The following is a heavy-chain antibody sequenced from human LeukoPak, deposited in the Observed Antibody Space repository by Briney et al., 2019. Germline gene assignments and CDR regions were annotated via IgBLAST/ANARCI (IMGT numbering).Heavy chain of an antibody. V-gene: IGHV3-23*01. J-gene: IGHJ3*01. Sequence: GGSLRLSCAASGFTFSNYAMTWVRQAPGKGLEWVSGITGSGGSTNYVGSVKGRFAISRDTSQNTPYLHLTSLRAQDRAVYYCAKGLSGSFYDAFDVWGQGTVVTVSS. CDR3: AKGLSGSFYDAFDV. CDR1: GFTFSNYA. D-gene: IGHD3-10*01. CDR2: ITGSGGST.